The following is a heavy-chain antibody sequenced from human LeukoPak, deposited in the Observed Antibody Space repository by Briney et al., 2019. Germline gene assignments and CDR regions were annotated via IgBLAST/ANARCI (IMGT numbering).Heavy chain of an antibody. J-gene: IGHJ4*02. Sequence: PGGSLRLSCAASGFTFSSYAMSWVRQAPGKGLEWVSAISGSGGSTYYADSVKGRFTISRDNSKNTLYLQMNSLRAEDTAVYYCAKVGKYDSSGYLIPTDYWGQGTLVTVSS. V-gene: IGHV3-23*01. CDR1: GFTFSSYA. CDR2: ISGSGGST. D-gene: IGHD3-22*01. CDR3: AKVGKYDSSGYLIPTDY.